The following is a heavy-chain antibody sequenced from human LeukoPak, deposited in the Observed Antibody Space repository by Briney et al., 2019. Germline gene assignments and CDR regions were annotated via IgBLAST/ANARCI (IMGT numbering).Heavy chain of an antibody. CDR3: ARATLVYYYDSSGLRNYMDV. CDR2: ISSSSSYI. Sequence: PGGSLRLSCAASGFTFSSYSMNWVRQAPGKGLEWVSSISSSSSYIYYADSVKGRFTISRDNAKNSLYLQMNSLRAEDTAVYYCARATLVYYYDSSGLRNYMDVWGKGTTVTVSS. J-gene: IGHJ6*03. CDR1: GFTFSSYS. V-gene: IGHV3-21*01. D-gene: IGHD3-22*01.